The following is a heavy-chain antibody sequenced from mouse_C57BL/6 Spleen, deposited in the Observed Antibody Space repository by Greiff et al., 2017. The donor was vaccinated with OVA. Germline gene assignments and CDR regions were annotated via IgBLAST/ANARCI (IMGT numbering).Heavy chain of an antibody. V-gene: IGHV1-53*01. CDR2: INPSNGGT. Sequence: QVQLQQPGPELVKPGASVKLSCKASGYTFTSYWMHWVKQRPGQGLEWIGNINPSNGGTNYNEKFKSKATLTVDKSSSTAYMQLSSLTSEDSAVYYCAREEDYYGYYYAMDYWGQGTSVTVSS. D-gene: IGHD1-1*01. CDR1: GYTFTSYW. J-gene: IGHJ4*01. CDR3: AREEDYYGYYYAMDY.